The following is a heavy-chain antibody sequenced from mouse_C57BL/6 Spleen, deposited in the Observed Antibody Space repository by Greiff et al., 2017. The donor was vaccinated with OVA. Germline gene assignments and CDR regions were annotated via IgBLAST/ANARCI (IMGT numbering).Heavy chain of an antibody. CDR1: GYTFTSYW. J-gene: IGHJ3*01. CDR2: IDPNSGGT. D-gene: IGHD3-3*01. Sequence: QVQLKQPGAELVKPGASVKLSCKASGYTFTSYWMHWVKQRPGRGLEWIGRIDPNSGGTKYNEKFKSKATLTVDKPSSTAYMQLSSLTSEDSAVYYCARREKGDGGAWFAYWGQGTLVTVSA. CDR3: ARREKGDGGAWFAY. V-gene: IGHV1-72*01.